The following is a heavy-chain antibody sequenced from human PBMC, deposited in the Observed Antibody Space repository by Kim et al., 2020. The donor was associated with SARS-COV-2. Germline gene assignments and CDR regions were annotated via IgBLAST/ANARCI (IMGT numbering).Heavy chain of an antibody. CDR1: GGSISSGGYY. CDR2: IYYSGST. Sequence: SETLSLTCTVSGGSISSGGYYWSWIRQHPGKGLEWIGYIYYSGSTYYNPSVKSRVTISVDTSKNQFSLKLSSVTAADTAVYYCARAYYYDSSGYYGFDYWGQGTLVTVSS. V-gene: IGHV4-31*03. CDR3: ARAYYYDSSGYYGFDY. J-gene: IGHJ4*02. D-gene: IGHD3-22*01.